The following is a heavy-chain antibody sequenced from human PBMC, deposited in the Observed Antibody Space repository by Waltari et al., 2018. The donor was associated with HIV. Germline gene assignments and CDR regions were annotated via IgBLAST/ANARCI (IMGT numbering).Heavy chain of an antibody. CDR3: AKDPDPYYDFWSGYFPGYFDY. V-gene: IGHV3-23*01. CDR2: ISGSGGST. Sequence: EVQLLESGGGLVQPGGSLRLSCVASGLTFSSYAMNWVRQAPGKGLEWVSAISGSGGSTYYADSVKGRFTISRDNSKNTLYLQMNSLRAEDTAVFYCAKDPDPYYDFWSGYFPGYFDYWGQGTPVTVSS. J-gene: IGHJ4*02. D-gene: IGHD3-3*01. CDR1: GLTFSSYA.